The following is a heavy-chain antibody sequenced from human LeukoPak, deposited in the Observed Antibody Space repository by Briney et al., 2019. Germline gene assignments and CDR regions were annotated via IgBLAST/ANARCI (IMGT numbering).Heavy chain of an antibody. Sequence: GGSLRLSCAASGFTFSSYGMNWVRQAPGKGLEWVSSISSSSSSYIYYADSVKGRFTISRDNAKNSLYLQMNSLRAEDTAVYYCARVRAGTSSDYWGQGTLVTVSS. CDR1: GFTFSSYG. V-gene: IGHV3-21*01. D-gene: IGHD1-1*01. CDR2: ISSSSSSYI. CDR3: ARVRAGTSSDY. J-gene: IGHJ4*02.